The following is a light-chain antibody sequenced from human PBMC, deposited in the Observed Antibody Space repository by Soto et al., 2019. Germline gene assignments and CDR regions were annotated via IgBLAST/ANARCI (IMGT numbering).Light chain of an antibody. CDR1: QGISHY. J-gene: IGKJ4*01. CDR2: GVS. V-gene: IGKV1-39*01. CDR3: QQSYDAQFT. Sequence: DIQLTQSPSSLSASVGDEVTITCRASQGISHYLTWYQQKPGRAPTLLIYGVSTLQGGVPPSFRGGGSATEFTLTISNLQLDDFVTYYCQQSYDAQFTFGGGTRVEIK.